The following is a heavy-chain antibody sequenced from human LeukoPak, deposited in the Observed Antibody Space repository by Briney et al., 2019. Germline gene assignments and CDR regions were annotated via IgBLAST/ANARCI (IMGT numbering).Heavy chain of an antibody. CDR2: ISYDGSNK. D-gene: IGHD1-26*01. CDR1: GFTFSSYA. CDR3: ARDLSSGSYYTSYYYYYYMDV. J-gene: IGHJ6*03. V-gene: IGHV3-30*04. Sequence: QPGGSLRLSCAASGFTFSSYAMHWVRQAPGKGLEWVAVISYDGSNKYYADSVKGRFTISRDNSKNTLYLQMNSLRAEDTAVYYCARDLSSGSYYTSYYYYYYMDVWGKGTTVTVSS.